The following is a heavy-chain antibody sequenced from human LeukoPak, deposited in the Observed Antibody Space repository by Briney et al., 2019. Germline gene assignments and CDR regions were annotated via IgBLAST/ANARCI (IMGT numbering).Heavy chain of an antibody. CDR1: GFTFSSYA. Sequence: GGSLRLSCAASGFTFSSYALHWVRQAPNKGLEWVAIVSYDGSIKYYADSVKGRFTISRDNSKNTLYLQMNSLRAEDTAVYYCARDHYSSGPYYFDYWGQGTLVTASS. D-gene: IGHD6-19*01. J-gene: IGHJ4*02. CDR3: ARDHYSSGPYYFDY. CDR2: VSYDGSIK. V-gene: IGHV3-30-3*01.